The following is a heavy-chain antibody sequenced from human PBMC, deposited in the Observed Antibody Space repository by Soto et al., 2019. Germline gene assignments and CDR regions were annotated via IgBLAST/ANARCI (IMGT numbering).Heavy chain of an antibody. CDR3: ARARSTSSFSPLDY. D-gene: IGHD2-2*01. Sequence: SETLSLTCTVSGGSISSYYWSWIRQPPGKGLEWIGYIYYSGSTNYNPSLKSRVTISVDTSKNQFSLKLSSVTAADTAVYYCARARSTSSFSPLDYWGGGTLFTVSS. CDR2: IYYSGST. V-gene: IGHV4-59*01. CDR1: GGSISSYY. J-gene: IGHJ4*02.